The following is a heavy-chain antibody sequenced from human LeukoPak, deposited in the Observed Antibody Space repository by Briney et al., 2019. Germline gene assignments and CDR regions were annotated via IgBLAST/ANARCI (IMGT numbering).Heavy chain of an antibody. CDR2: ISDSGGST. CDR3: AKRGVVIRVILVGFHKEAYYFES. CDR1: GITLNNYG. V-gene: IGHV3-23*01. Sequence: PGGSLRLSCAVSGITLNNYGMTWVRQAPGKGLEWVAGISDSGGSTKYADSVKGRFTISRDNPKNTLYLQMNSLRAKDTAVYFCAKRGVVIRVILVGFHKEAYYFESWGQGALVTVSS. J-gene: IGHJ4*02. D-gene: IGHD3/OR15-3a*01.